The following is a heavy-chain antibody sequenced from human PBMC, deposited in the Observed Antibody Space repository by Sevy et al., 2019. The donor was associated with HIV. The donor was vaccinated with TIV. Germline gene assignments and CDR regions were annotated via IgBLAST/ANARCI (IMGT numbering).Heavy chain of an antibody. Sequence: SETLSLTCSVSGGSISSGDYYWTWMRQSPGKGLEWIGYIYYSGITYYNPSLKSRVIISIDTVKNQFSLRLSSLTAAATAVYYCARYCTRTSPHNWFDPWGQGTLVTVSS. D-gene: IGHD2-2*01. V-gene: IGHV4-30-4*01. CDR1: GGSISSGDYY. J-gene: IGHJ5*02. CDR2: IYYSGIT. CDR3: ARYCTRTSPHNWFDP.